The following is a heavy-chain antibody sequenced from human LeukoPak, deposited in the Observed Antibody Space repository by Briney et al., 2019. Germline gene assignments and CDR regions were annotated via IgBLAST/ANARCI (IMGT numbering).Heavy chain of an antibody. CDR2: ISAYNGNT. CDR1: GYTFTSYG. V-gene: IGHV1-18*01. J-gene: IGHJ3*02. CDR3: ARVGDGYNGDAFDI. D-gene: IGHD5-24*01. Sequence: ASVKVSCKASGYTFTSYGISWVRQAPGQGLEWIGWISAYNGNTNYAQKLQGRVTMTTDTSTSTAYMELRSLRSDYTAVYYCARVGDGYNGDAFDIWGQGTMVTVSS.